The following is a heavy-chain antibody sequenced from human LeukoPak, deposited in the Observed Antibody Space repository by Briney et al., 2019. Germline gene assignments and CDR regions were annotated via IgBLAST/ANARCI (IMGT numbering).Heavy chain of an antibody. V-gene: IGHV3-30*02. CDR3: ATQSITLVVVISPFDY. Sequence: PGGSLRLSCAASGLTFSNFPMHWVRQAPGKGLEWVALIQDDGATTNYLDSVRGRFTISRDNSKSTVYLQMNSLKPDDTAVYYCATQSITLVVVISPFDYWGQGTLVTVSS. D-gene: IGHD3-22*01. J-gene: IGHJ4*02. CDR1: GLTFSNFP. CDR2: IQDDGATT.